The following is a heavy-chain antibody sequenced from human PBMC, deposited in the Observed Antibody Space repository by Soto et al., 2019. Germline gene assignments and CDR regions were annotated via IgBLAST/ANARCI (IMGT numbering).Heavy chain of an antibody. J-gene: IGHJ5*02. D-gene: IGHD2-2*02. CDR2: IKSKSDGGAT. CDR1: GFTFSNAW. V-gene: IGHV3-15*07. CDR3: ATLYHFDP. Sequence: GGSLRLSCAASGFTFSNAWMHWVRQAPGKGLEWVGRIKSKSDGGATNYAAPVQGRFTISRDDPRNTLYLQMNSLKTEDTAVYYCATLYHFDPWGQGTLVTVSS.